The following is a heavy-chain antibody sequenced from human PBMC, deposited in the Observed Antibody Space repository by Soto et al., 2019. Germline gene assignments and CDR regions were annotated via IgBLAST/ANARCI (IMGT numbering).Heavy chain of an antibody. CDR2: VGGSGGNT. CDR3: AKASSYDNSSFFDY. CDR1: GFTFSSYA. V-gene: IGHV3-23*01. J-gene: IGHJ4*02. Sequence: EVQLLESGGDSVQLGGSLRLSCAASGFTFSSYAMRWVRQAPGKGLEWVSTVGGSGGNTYYAASVRGRFTISRDNSKNTLTLQMTSLRAEDTAIYYCAKASSYDNSSFFDYWGRGTLVSVSS. D-gene: IGHD3-22*01.